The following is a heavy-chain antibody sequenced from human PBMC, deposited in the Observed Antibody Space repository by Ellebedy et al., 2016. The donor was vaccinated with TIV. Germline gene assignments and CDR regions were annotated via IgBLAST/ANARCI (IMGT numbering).Heavy chain of an antibody. J-gene: IGHJ6*02. Sequence: PGGSLRLSCAASGFTFSSYWMHWVRQAPGKGLVWVSRINSDGSSTSYADSVKGRFTISRDNAKNTLYLQMNSLRAEDTAVYYCARDKMLGYYYYGMDVWGQGTTVTVSS. CDR1: GFTFSSYW. D-gene: IGHD2-8*01. V-gene: IGHV3-74*01. CDR3: ARDKMLGYYYYGMDV. CDR2: INSDGSST.